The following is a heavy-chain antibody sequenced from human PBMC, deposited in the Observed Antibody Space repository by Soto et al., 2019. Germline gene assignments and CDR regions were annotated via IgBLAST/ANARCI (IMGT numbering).Heavy chain of an antibody. CDR3: ATTTVTTNDYYYYGMDV. J-gene: IGHJ6*02. Sequence: ASVKVSSKASGYTFTNYGITWVRQAPGQGLEWMGWISAYNGDTHYTQRLQGRVTMTTDTSTSTAYMELRGLRSDDTAVYYCATTTVTTNDYYYYGMDVWGQGTTVTVSS. CDR1: GYTFTNYG. D-gene: IGHD4-17*01. CDR2: ISAYNGDT. V-gene: IGHV1-18*01.